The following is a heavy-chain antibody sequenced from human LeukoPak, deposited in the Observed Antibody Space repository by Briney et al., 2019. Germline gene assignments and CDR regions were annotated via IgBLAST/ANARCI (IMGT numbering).Heavy chain of an antibody. Sequence: PGGSLRLSCAASGFTFSSYAMSWVRQAPGKGLEWVSGISSSGGSTYDADSVKGRFTISRDNSKNTLYLQMSSLRAEDTAVHYCAKVSGLRSGLYYFDYWGQGTLVTVSS. V-gene: IGHV3-23*01. CDR2: ISSSGGST. D-gene: IGHD3-10*01. CDR3: AKVSGLRSGLYYFDY. CDR1: GFTFSSYA. J-gene: IGHJ4*02.